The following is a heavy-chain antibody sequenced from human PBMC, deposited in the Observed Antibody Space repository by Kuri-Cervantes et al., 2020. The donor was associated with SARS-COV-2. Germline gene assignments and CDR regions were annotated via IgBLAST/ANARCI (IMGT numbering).Heavy chain of an antibody. CDR3: AKDYSSSSDWYFDL. V-gene: IGHV3-74*01. D-gene: IGHD6-6*01. CDR1: GFTFSRSW. J-gene: IGHJ2*01. Sequence: GESLKISCAASGFTFSRSWMLWVRQAPGKGLVWASRINSDGSVTSYPDSVEGRFTISRDNAKNTLSLQMNSLSAEDTAVYYCAKDYSSSSDWYFDLWGRGTLVTVSS. CDR2: INSDGSVT.